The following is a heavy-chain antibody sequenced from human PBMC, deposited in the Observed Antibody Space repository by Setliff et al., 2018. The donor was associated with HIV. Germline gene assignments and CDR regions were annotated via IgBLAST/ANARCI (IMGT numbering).Heavy chain of an antibody. CDR1: GGSISIYY. D-gene: IGHD6-6*01. CDR3: ARGGHARPLDF. J-gene: IGHJ4*02. CDR2: IYTSGSTSGST. Sequence: SETLSLTCTVSGGSISIYYWSWIRQPAGKGLEWIGHIYTSGSTSGSTNYNPSLKSRVTISVDTSKNQFSLKLSSVTAADTAVYYCARGGHARPLDFWGQGTLVTVSS. V-gene: IGHV4-4*07.